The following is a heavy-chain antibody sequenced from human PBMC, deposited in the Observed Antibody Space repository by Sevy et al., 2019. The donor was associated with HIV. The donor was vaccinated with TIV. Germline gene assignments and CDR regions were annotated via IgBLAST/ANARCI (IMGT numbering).Heavy chain of an antibody. J-gene: IGHJ4*01. CDR1: GFTFDDYA. CDR2: ISWNSASI. D-gene: IGHD2-8*01. V-gene: IGHV3-9*01. Sequence: GGSLRLACAASGFTFDDYAMHWVRQAPGKGLEWVSGISWNSASIDYAGCVKGRFTISRDNAKNSLYLQMKSLRADDTALYYCARDRDDGYCTNGVCFNFDNWGQGTLVTVSS. CDR3: ARDRDDGYCTNGVCFNFDN.